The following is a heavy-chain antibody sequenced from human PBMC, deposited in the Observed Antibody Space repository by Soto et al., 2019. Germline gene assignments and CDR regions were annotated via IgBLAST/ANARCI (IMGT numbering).Heavy chain of an antibody. Sequence: QVQLVQSGAEVKKPGSSVKVSCKASGGTFSSFTITWVRQAPGQGLEWMGRIIPILGIADYAQKFQGRVTITADKSTNTAYMELSSLRSEDTALYYCARDDSIRGFSSNWFDPWGQGTLVTVSS. CDR1: GGTFSSFT. V-gene: IGHV1-69*08. CDR2: IIPILGIA. J-gene: IGHJ5*02. D-gene: IGHD3-10*01. CDR3: ARDDSIRGFSSNWFDP.